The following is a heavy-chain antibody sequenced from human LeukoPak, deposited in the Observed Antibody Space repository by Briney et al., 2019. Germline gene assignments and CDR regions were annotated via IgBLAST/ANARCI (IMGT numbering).Heavy chain of an antibody. D-gene: IGHD6-19*01. Sequence: GEALKISCQGSGCDFTNYWIGWGRQMPGKGREGRAIIYREDSDTKYNPSFPAQLTISSDKSISTAYLQWSSLKASATAISYCVRQADSSGWYYFDYWGPGTRVTVTS. CDR2: IYREDSDT. J-gene: IGHJ4*02. CDR1: GCDFTNYW. V-gene: IGHV5-51*01. CDR3: VRQADSSGWYYFDY.